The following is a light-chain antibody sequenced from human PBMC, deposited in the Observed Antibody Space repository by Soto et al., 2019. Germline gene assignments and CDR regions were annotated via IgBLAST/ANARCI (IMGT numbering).Light chain of an antibody. J-gene: IGKJ5*01. CDR3: QQYENSPLT. V-gene: IGKV3-20*01. CDR2: GAS. Sequence: IVLPQSPGILSLSPGERASLSCGASQSITSSFLAWYQQKPGQAPRLLIYGASSRATGIPDRFSGTGSETDFTLTINRLEPEDFAVYYCQQYENSPLTFGQGTRLEIK. CDR1: QSITSSF.